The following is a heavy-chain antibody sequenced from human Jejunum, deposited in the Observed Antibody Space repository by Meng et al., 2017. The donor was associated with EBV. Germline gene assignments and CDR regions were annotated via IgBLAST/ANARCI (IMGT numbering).Heavy chain of an antibody. J-gene: IGHJ4*02. D-gene: IGHD3-22*01. V-gene: IGHV4-4*03. CDR1: GGSSSDNDG. CDR3: AGNGYYALEY. CDR2: IYHGGGT. Sequence: QVQVYESGPRVNKLPGPLSPTCVVSGGSSSDNDGWSWVRNPPGKGLEWLGEIYHGGGTNYNPSRESRVTRSVDKSKNQFSLKLNYVTVADTAVYYCAGNGYYALEYWGPGSLVTVSS.